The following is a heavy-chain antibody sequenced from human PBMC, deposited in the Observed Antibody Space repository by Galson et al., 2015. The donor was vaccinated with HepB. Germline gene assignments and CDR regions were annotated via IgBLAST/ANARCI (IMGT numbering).Heavy chain of an antibody. CDR3: TSAYGDYNSFPSGEFDY. J-gene: IGHJ4*01. CDR1: GFPFSNFW. CDR2: IKTSTDGETT. Sequence: SLRLSCAAAGFPFSNFWMSWVRQAPGKGLEWVGRIKTSTDGETTEYGAPVRGRFTISRDDSKNTLYLQMNTLETEDTAVYYCTSAYGDYNSFPSGEFDYWGHGTLVTVSS. D-gene: IGHD4-17*01. V-gene: IGHV3-15*01.